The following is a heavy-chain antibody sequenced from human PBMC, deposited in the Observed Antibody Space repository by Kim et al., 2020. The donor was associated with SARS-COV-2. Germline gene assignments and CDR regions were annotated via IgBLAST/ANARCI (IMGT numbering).Heavy chain of an antibody. V-gene: IGHV3-33*01. CDR1: GFTFSSSG. CDR3: ARGGTYYDILTGGYLMPHADVDY. J-gene: IGHJ4*02. CDR2: IWYDGSNK. Sequence: GGSLRLSCAASGFTFSSSGMHWVRQAPGKGLEWVAVIWYDGSNKYYADSVKGRFTISRDNSKNTLYLQMNSLRAEDTAVYYCARGGTYYDILTGGYLMPHADVDYWGQRTLFTVSS. D-gene: IGHD3-9*01.